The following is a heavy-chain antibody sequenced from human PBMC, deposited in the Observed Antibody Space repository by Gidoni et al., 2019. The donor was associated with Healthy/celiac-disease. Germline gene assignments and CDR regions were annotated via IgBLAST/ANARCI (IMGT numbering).Heavy chain of an antibody. Sequence: QVQLVQSGAEVKKPGASVKVPCKASGYPLTSYVFSWVRQAPGQGLEWMGWISAYNGNTNYAQKLQGRVTMTTDTSTSTAYMELRSLRSDDTAVYYCARVVTMIVVAQGGGWLDYWGQGTLVTVSS. CDR1: GYPLTSYV. CDR3: ARVVTMIVVAQGGGWLDY. J-gene: IGHJ4*02. CDR2: ISAYNGNT. D-gene: IGHD3-22*01. V-gene: IGHV1-18*01.